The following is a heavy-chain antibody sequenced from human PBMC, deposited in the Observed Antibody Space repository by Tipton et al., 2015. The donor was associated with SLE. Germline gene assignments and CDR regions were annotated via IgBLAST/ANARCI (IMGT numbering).Heavy chain of an antibody. J-gene: IGHJ4*02. Sequence: RSLRLSCAASGFTFSSYSMHWVRQAPGKGLEWVAVIWYDGSNKYYADSVKGRFTISRDNSKNTLYLQMNSLRAEDTAVYYCARDNTGIVGAPGDYWGQGTLVTVSS. D-gene: IGHD1-26*01. CDR2: IWYDGSNK. V-gene: IGHV3-33*08. CDR3: ARDNTGIVGAPGDY. CDR1: GFTFSSYS.